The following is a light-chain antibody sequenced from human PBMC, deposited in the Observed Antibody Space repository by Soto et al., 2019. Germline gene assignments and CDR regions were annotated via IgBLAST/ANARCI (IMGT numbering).Light chain of an antibody. J-gene: IGKJ4*01. CDR2: GAS. CDR3: QQSYTTPVLT. Sequence: QMTQSPSSLSASVGDRVIITCRASQTIYRYLNWFQAKPGKAPKLLISGASNLHTGVPSRFSGSGSGTDFTLTISGLQPEDFATYYCQQSYTTPVLTFGGGTKVEVK. CDR1: QTIYRY. V-gene: IGKV1-39*01.